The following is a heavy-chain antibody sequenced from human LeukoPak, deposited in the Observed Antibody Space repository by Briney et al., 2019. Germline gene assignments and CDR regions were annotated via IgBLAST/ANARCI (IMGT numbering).Heavy chain of an antibody. V-gene: IGHV3-66*01. Sequence: PGGSLRLSCAASGFTVSSNYMSWVRQAPGKGLKWVSVIYSGGSTYYADSVKGRFTISRDNSKNTLYLQMNSLRAEDTAVYYCASRIPPDAFDIWGQGTMVTVSS. CDR3: ASRIPPDAFDI. D-gene: IGHD2-21*01. CDR1: GFTVSSNY. J-gene: IGHJ3*02. CDR2: IYSGGST.